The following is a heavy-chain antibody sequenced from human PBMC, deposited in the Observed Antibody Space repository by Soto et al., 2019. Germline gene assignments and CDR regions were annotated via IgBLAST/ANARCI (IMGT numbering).Heavy chain of an antibody. V-gene: IGHV3-48*03. CDR3: VRRMASPDQ. CDR2: ITSGGRSI. D-gene: IGHD2-15*01. CDR1: GFTFSDYE. Sequence: LRLSCTASGFTFSDYEMNWVRQAPGKGLEWVSYITSGGRSIYYADSVKGRFIISRDNAENSLYLQMNSLRPEDTAVYYCVRRMASPDQWGQGTLVTVSS. J-gene: IGHJ4*02.